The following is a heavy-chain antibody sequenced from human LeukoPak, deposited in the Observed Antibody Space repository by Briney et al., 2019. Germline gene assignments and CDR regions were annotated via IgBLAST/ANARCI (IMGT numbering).Heavy chain of an antibody. CDR2: IIPIFGTA. CDR3: ARDRVAAAGTYDAFDI. J-gene: IGHJ3*02. Sequence: GSSVKVSCKASGGTFSSYAISWVRQAPGQGLEWMGGIIPIFGTANYAQKFQGRVTITTDESTSTAYMELSSLRSEDTAVYYCARDRVAAAGTYDAFDIWGQGTMVTVSS. V-gene: IGHV1-69*05. D-gene: IGHD6-13*01. CDR1: GGTFSSYA.